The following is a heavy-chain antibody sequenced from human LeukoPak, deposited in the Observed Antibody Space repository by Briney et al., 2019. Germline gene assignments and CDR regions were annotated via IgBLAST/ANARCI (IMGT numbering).Heavy chain of an antibody. CDR2: IYYSGST. CDR3: ARASSLDIVVVVAATRVGYFDY. Sequence: SETLSLTCTVSGDSISSSNSYWGWIRQPPGEGLEWIGSIYYSGSTYYNTSLKSRVTISVDTSKNQFSLKLSSVTAADTAVYYCARASSLDIVVVVAATRVGYFDYWGQGTLVTVSS. CDR1: GDSISSSNSY. J-gene: IGHJ4*02. D-gene: IGHD2-15*01. V-gene: IGHV4-39*07.